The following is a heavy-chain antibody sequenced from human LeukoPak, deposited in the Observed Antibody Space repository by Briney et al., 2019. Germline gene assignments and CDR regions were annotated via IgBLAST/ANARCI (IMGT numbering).Heavy chain of an antibody. CDR1: GFTFDDYA. CDR2: ISGDGGGT. V-gene: IGHV3-43*02. J-gene: IGHJ6*02. Sequence: PGGSLRLSCAASGFTFDDYAMHWVRQAPGKGLEWVSLISGDGGGTYYADSVKGRFTISRDNSKNTLYLQMNSLRAEDTAVYYCAKTLGYCSTTRCYGYYYYGLDVWGQGTTVTVSS. CDR3: AKTLGYCSTTRCYGYYYYGLDV. D-gene: IGHD2-2*01.